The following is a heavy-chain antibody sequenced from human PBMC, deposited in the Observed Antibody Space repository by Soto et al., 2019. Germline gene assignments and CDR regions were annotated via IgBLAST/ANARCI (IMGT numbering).Heavy chain of an antibody. V-gene: IGHV4-39*01. CDR3: AILYSSSWRWFGP. D-gene: IGHD6-13*01. CDR2: IYYSGST. Sequence: QLQLQESGPGLVKPSATLSLTCTVSGGSISSSSYYWCWMRQHPGKGLEWIGSIYYSGSTYYNPSLMSRVTISVDTSQNQFSLKLSSVTAADTAVYYCAILYSSSWRWFGPWGQGTLVTVSS. J-gene: IGHJ5*02. CDR1: GGSISSSSYY.